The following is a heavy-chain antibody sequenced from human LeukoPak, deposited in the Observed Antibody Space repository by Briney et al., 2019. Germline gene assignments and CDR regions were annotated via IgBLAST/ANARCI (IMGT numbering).Heavy chain of an antibody. CDR3: ARGNSGSFYDAFDI. Sequence: SETLSLTCTVSGGSISSYYWSWIRQPAGKGLEWIGRIYTSGSTNYNPSLKSRVTMSVDTSKNQFSLKLSSVTAADTAVYYCARGNSGSFYDAFDIWGQGTMVTVSS. V-gene: IGHV4-4*07. J-gene: IGHJ3*02. CDR1: GGSISSYY. D-gene: IGHD1-26*01. CDR2: IYTSGST.